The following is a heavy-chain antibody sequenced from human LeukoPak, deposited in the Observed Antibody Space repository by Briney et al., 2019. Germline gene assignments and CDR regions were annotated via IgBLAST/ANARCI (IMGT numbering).Heavy chain of an antibody. CDR1: GFTFSDYY. V-gene: IGHV3-11*04. CDR2: ISSSGSTI. CDR3: ARETYYDFLSGYFYYFDY. D-gene: IGHD3-3*01. J-gene: IGHJ4*02. Sequence: GGSLRLSCAASGFTFSDYYMSWIRPAPGKGLEWVSYISSSGSTIYYADSVKGRFTISRDIAKNSLYLQMNSLSAEDTGVYYSARETYYDFLSGYFYYFDYWGQGNLVTVSS.